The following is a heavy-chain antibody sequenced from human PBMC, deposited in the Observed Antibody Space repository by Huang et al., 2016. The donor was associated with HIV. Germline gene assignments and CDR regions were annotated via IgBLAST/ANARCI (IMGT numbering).Heavy chain of an antibody. CDR2: ISYDGSNK. CDR1: GFSFSTYG. D-gene: IGHD1-26*01. J-gene: IGHJ4*02. CDR3: AKDGADEEWDIDY. V-gene: IGHV3-30*18. Sequence: VQLVESGGGVVQPGRSMRLACAASGFSFSTYGLHWVRPAPGKGLEWVAVISYDGSNKYYAHSVKGRFTISRDTSENKVYLQMNSLRHEDTAVYYCAKDGADEEWDIDYWGQGTLVTVSS.